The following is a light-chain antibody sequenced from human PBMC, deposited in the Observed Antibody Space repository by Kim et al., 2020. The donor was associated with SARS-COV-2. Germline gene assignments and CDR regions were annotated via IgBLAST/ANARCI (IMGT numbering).Light chain of an antibody. CDR1: QDIRTF. CDR3: QQADKLPYT. J-gene: IGKJ2*01. Sequence: GDRVTITCQASQDIRTFVNWYQQKPGKAPNLLIYAASYLQTGVPSRFSGSGSGTDFTFTITSLQPEDFATYYCQQADKLPYTFGQGTKL. V-gene: IGKV1-33*01. CDR2: AAS.